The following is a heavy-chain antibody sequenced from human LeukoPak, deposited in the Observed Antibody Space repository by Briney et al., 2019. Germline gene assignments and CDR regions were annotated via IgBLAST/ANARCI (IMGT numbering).Heavy chain of an antibody. V-gene: IGHV3-7*01. J-gene: IGHJ6*04. D-gene: IGHD5-18*01. CDR3: ARTRGYSNGYVDV. CDR2: IKEDGSAN. Sequence: GGSLRLSCAASGFTFSGYRMSWVPRATRKGLEWVANIKEDGSANQYVDSVKVRFTISRDNAKNSLYLQMTSLRAEDTAVYYCARTRGYSNGYVDVWGKGTPVIVSS. CDR1: GFTFSGYR.